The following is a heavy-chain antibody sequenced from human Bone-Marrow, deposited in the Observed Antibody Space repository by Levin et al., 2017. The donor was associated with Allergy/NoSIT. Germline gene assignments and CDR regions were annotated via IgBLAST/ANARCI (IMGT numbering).Heavy chain of an antibody. CDR3: ARGTADQQLVLRRYGMDV. J-gene: IGHJ6*02. Sequence: GGSLRLSCAASGFTFSSYGMHWVRQAPGKGLEWVAVIWYDGSNKYYADSVKGRFTISRDNSKNTLYLQMNSLRAEDTAVYYCARGTADQQLVLRRYGMDVWGQGTTVTVSS. V-gene: IGHV3-33*01. D-gene: IGHD6-13*01. CDR1: GFTFSSYG. CDR2: IWYDGSNK.